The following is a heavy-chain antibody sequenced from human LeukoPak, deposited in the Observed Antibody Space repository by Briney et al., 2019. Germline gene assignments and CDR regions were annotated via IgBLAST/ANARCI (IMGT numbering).Heavy chain of an antibody. Sequence: SETLSLTCAVYGGPFSGCYWSWIRQPPGKGLEWIGEINHSGSTNYNPSLKSRVTISVDTSKNQFSLKLSSVTAADTAVYYCARRLRYYYYMDVWGKGTTVTVSS. J-gene: IGHJ6*03. CDR3: ARRLRYYYYMDV. V-gene: IGHV4-34*01. CDR2: INHSGST. CDR1: GGPFSGCY. D-gene: IGHD3-16*01.